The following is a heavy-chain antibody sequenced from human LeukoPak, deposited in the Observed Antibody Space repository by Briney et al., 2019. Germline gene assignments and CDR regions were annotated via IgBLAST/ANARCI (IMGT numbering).Heavy chain of an antibody. CDR3: ARGTCSGGSCYHDY. V-gene: IGHV4-59*08. Sequence: KTSETLSLTCTVSGGSISSYYWSWIRQPPGKGLEWIGYTYYSGSTNYNPSLKSRVTISVDTSKNQFSLKLSSVTAADTAVYYCARGTCSGGSCYHDYWGQGTLVTVSS. D-gene: IGHD2-15*01. J-gene: IGHJ4*02. CDR1: GGSISSYY. CDR2: TYYSGST.